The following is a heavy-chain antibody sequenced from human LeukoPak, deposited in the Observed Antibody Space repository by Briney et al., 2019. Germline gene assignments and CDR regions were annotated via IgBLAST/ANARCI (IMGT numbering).Heavy chain of an antibody. CDR3: ARVGAWPVVTAISWDY. D-gene: IGHD2-21*02. CDR1: GFTFSDYY. J-gene: IGHJ4*02. Sequence: GGSLRLSCAASGFTFSDYYMSWIRQAPGKGLEWVSYISSSSSTIYYADSVKGRFTISRDNAKNSLYLQMNSLRAEDTAVYYCARVGAWPVVTAISWDYWGQGTLVTVSS. V-gene: IGHV3-11*04. CDR2: ISSSSSTI.